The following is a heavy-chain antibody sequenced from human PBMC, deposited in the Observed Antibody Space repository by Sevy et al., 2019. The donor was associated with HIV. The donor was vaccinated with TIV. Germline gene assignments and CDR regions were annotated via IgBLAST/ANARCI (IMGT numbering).Heavy chain of an antibody. CDR1: GYTFTSYR. CDR3: ARAYCSAGSCYSLAH. D-gene: IGHD2-15*01. CDR2: ISALNGDT. J-gene: IGHJ4*02. V-gene: IGHV1-18*01. Sequence: ASVKVSCKASGYTFTSYRIYWVRQAPGQGFEWMGWISALNGDTNYVPSLQGRVTMITDTSTTKAYMELRSLRSDDTAVYYCARAYCSAGSCYSLAHWGQGTLVTVSS.